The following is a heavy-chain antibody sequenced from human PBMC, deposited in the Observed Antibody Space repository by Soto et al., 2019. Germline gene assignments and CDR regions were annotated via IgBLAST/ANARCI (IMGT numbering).Heavy chain of an antibody. J-gene: IGHJ5*02. CDR1: GGSISSGGYS. CDR3: ASRPSASGFDP. CDR2: IYHSGST. Sequence: PSETLSLTCAVSGGSISSGGYSWSWIRQPPGKGLEWIGYIYHSGSTYYNPSLKSRVTISVDRSKNQFSLKLSSVTAADTAVYYCASRPSASGFDPWGQGPLVTVAS. D-gene: IGHD6-6*01. V-gene: IGHV4-30-2*01.